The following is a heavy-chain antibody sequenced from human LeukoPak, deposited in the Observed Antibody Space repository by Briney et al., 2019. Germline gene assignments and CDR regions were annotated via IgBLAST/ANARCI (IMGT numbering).Heavy chain of an antibody. D-gene: IGHD6-13*01. CDR3: ARGRSGLAAAGTYDY. CDR2: INPNSGRT. J-gene: IGHJ4*02. Sequence: GASVTVSCTASGYTFTSSDINWVRQAAGQGLEWMGWINPNSGRTGYAQKFQGRVTMTANTSISTAYMELSSLRFDDTAVYYCARGRSGLAAAGTYDYWGQGTLITVSS. V-gene: IGHV1-8*01. CDR1: GYTFTSSD.